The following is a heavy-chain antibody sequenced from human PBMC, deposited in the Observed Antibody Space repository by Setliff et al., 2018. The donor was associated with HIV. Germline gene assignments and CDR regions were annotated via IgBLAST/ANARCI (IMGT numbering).Heavy chain of an antibody. CDR2: IYYSVNN. CDR3: ARDLRSAMIVVVRDWFDP. D-gene: IGHD3-22*01. V-gene: IGHV4-59*11. Sequence: SETLSLTCAVSGVSITSHYWSWIRQPPGKGLEWIGFIYYSVNNNYNPSLKSRVSISVDTSKNQFSLKLSSVTAADTAVYYCARDLRSAMIVVVRDWFDPWGQGTLVTVSS. J-gene: IGHJ5*02. CDR1: GVSITSHY.